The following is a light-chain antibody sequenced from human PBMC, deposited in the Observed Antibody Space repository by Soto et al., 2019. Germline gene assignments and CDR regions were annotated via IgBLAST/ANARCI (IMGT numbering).Light chain of an antibody. J-gene: IGKJ1*01. Sequence: IRLTASPSSFSASPGDRVTITCRASQDINDWLAWYQQKPGKAPKFLIYDASTLQSGVPSRFRGSGSGTEFTLTISSLQPDDFATYYCQQYNTYSPWAFGQGTKVDIK. CDR3: QQYNTYSPWA. CDR1: QDINDW. V-gene: IGKV1-5*01. CDR2: DAS.